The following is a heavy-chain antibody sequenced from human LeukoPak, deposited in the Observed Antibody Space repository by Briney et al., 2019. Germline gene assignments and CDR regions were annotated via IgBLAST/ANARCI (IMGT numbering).Heavy chain of an antibody. D-gene: IGHD3-22*01. J-gene: IGHJ5*02. V-gene: IGHV3-23*01. CDR1: GFTFSNYA. CDR3: ANAATYGGSGHYVNWFDP. Sequence: GGSLRLSCATSGFTFSNYAMTWVRQAPGKGLEWVSGISGSGASTYYADSVKGRFTISRDNSKNTLHLQMNSLRAEDTAVYYCANAATYGGSGHYVNWFDPRGQGTLVTVSS. CDR2: ISGSGAST.